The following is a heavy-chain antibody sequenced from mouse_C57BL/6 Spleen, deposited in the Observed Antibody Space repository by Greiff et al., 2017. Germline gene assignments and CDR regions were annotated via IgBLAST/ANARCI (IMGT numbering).Heavy chain of an antibody. J-gene: IGHJ4*01. CDR2: IYPGDGDT. CDR3: ARSGAAYAMDY. D-gene: IGHD3-2*02. V-gene: IGHV1-80*01. Sequence: QVQLKESGAELVKPGASVKISCKASGYAFSSYWMNWVKQRPGKGLEWIGQIYPGDGDTNYNGKFKGKATLTADKSSSTAYMQLSSLTSEDSAVYCCARSGAAYAMDYWGQGTSVTVSS. CDR1: GYAFSSYW.